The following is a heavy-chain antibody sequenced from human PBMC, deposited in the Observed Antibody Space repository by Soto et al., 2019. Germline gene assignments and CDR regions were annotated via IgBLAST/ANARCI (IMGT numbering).Heavy chain of an antibody. CDR1: GGSISGSCHF. Sequence: PSKTLALTCTVSGGSISGSCHFWGCVRQPPGKGLEWIGTIYFTGNTYYTPSLKSRLTMSIDTSKNEFSLRLNSVTAADTAVYYCAGQTFTIAAASYGRSNWFDPWGPGTLVTVSS. J-gene: IGHJ5*02. D-gene: IGHD6-25*01. V-gene: IGHV4-39*01. CDR3: AGQTFTIAAASYGRSNWFDP. CDR2: IYFTGNT.